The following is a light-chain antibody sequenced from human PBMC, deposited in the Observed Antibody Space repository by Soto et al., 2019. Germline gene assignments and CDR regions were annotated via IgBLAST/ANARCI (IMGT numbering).Light chain of an antibody. CDR2: EVS. J-gene: IGLJ2*01. Sequence: QSALTQPASVSGSPGQSITISCTGTSSDVGSYNLVSWYQQHPGKAPKLIIYEVSERPSGVSHRFSGSKSGNTASLTISGLQAEDEADYYCCSYATPRLFGGGTKVTVX. V-gene: IGLV2-23*02. CDR3: CSYATPRL. CDR1: SSDVGSYNL.